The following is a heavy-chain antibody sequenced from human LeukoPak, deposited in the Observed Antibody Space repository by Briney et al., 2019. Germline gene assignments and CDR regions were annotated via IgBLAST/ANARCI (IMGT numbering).Heavy chain of an antibody. CDR1: GGSISSYY. CDR3: ASLSSGWDFDP. CDR2: IYYSGST. V-gene: IGHV4-59*08. D-gene: IGHD6-19*01. Sequence: SETLSLTCTVSGGSISSYYWSWIRQPPGKGLEWIGYIYYSGSTNYNPSLKSRVTISVDTSKNQFSLKLSSVTAAVTAVYYCASLSSGWDFDPWGQGTLVTVSS. J-gene: IGHJ5*02.